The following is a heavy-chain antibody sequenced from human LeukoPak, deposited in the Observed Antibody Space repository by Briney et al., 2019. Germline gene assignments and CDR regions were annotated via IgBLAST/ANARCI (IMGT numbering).Heavy chain of an antibody. CDR3: ARARYYDSSGYPHYYYYYMDV. CDR2: IYTSGST. V-gene: IGHV4-4*07. CDR1: GGSISSYY. D-gene: IGHD3-22*01. J-gene: IGHJ6*03. Sequence: PSETLSLTCTVSGGSISSYYRSWIRQPAGKGLEWIGRIYTSGSTNYNPSLKSRVTMSVDTSKDQFSLKLSSVTAADTAVYYCARARYYDSSGYPHYYYYYMDVWGKGTTVTVSS.